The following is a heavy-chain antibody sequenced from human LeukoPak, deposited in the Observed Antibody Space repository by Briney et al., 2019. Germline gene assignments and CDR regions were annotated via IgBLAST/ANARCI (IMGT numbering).Heavy chain of an antibody. J-gene: IGHJ4*02. D-gene: IGHD6-25*01. CDR3: ARVARATAAGIAHLDY. Sequence: SETLSLTCTVSGGSISSYYWSWIRQPPGKGLEWIGYIYYSGSTNYNPSLKSRVTISVDTSKNQFSLKLSSVTAADTAVFYCARVARATAAGIAHLDYWGQGRLVTVSS. CDR2: IYYSGST. V-gene: IGHV4-59*08. CDR1: GGSISSYY.